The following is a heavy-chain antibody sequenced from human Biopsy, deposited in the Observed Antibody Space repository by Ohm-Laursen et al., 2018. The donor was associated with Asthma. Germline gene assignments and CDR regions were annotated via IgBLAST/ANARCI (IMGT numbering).Heavy chain of an antibody. D-gene: IGHD2-2*01. CDR2: INSVFGNT. V-gene: IGHV1-69*13. CDR3: ARKAGSCISRTCYSLDF. Sequence: ASVKVSCKSLGGTFNTYVIGWVRQAPGQGLGWLGGINSVFGNTIYPQKFQDRVTITADDSMSTVYMELSSLRSEDTAVYYCARKAGSCISRTCYSLDFWGQGTLVTVSS. J-gene: IGHJ4*02. CDR1: GGTFNTYV.